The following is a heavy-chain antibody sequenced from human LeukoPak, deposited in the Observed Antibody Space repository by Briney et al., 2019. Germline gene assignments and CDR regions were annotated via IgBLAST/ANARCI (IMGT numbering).Heavy chain of an antibody. V-gene: IGHV4-39*01. CDR2: IYYTGST. D-gene: IGHD6-6*01. J-gene: IGHJ4*02. Sequence: PSETLSLTCTVSGGSISSSTYYWGWIRRPPGKGLEWIGSIYYTGSTYYNPSLKSRVTISVDTSKNQFSLKLTSVTAADTAVYYCARLGPVDKIASRPHVDYWGQGTLVTVSS. CDR1: GGSISSSTYY. CDR3: ARLGPVDKIASRPHVDY.